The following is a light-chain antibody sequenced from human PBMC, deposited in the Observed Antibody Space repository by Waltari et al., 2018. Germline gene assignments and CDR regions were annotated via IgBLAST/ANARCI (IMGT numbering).Light chain of an antibody. V-gene: IGKV1-39*01. CDR2: TSS. CDR3: QQSSRTPFT. J-gene: IGKJ3*01. Sequence: DIQMTQSPSSLSASVGDRVTITCRASQTISRYLNWYQQKPGKAPKLLIYTSSRLQSGVPSRFSGIGSGTDFTLTISSLQPEDFATYFCQQSSRTPFTFGPGTKVEI. CDR1: QTISRY.